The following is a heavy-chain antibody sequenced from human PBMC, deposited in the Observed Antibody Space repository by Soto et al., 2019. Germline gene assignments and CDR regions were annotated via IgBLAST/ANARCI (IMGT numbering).Heavy chain of an antibody. Sequence: EVQLVQSGAEVKKPGESLKISCQVSGYTFTNFWIAWLRQMPGKGLEWMGIIYPGDSDTRYSPSFQGQVTISTDKSISTACLQWSSLKASDNGIYYCARGARGYRAPDYWGQGTLVTVSS. CDR3: ARGARGYRAPDY. J-gene: IGHJ4*02. V-gene: IGHV5-51*03. CDR2: IYPGDSDT. D-gene: IGHD2-2*01. CDR1: GYTFTNFW.